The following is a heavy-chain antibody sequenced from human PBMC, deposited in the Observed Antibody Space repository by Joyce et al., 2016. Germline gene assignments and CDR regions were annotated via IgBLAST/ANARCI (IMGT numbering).Heavy chain of an antibody. Sequence: EVQLVESGGDLVQPGGSLRLSCEASGFTFSTYWMSWVRQAPGKGLDGVANIRQDGNEKYYVDSVKGRFTIARDNANSSLYLQMDRLRADDTAVYYCATLAGRQFDYWGQGTLVTVSS. CDR3: ATLAGRQFDY. CDR1: GFTFSTYW. J-gene: IGHJ4*02. CDR2: IRQDGNEK. V-gene: IGHV3-7*03. D-gene: IGHD6-19*01.